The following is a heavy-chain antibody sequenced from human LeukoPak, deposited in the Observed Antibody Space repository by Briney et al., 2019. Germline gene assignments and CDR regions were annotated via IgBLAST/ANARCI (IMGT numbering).Heavy chain of an antibody. CDR1: GFTFSSYA. CDR2: ISYDGSNK. Sequence: GGSLRLSCAASGFTFSSYAMHWVRQAPGKGLEWVAVISYDGSNKYYADSVKGRFTISRDNSENTLHLQMNSLRAEDTAVYYCARGSRVLLWFGPLTPWGQGTLVTVSS. V-gene: IGHV3-30*04. D-gene: IGHD3-10*01. J-gene: IGHJ5*02. CDR3: ARGSRVLLWFGPLTP.